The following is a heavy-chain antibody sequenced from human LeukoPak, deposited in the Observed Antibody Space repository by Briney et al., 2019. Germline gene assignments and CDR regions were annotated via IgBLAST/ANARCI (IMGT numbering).Heavy chain of an antibody. Sequence: PSETLSLTCTVSGGSIINSYWSWIRQPPGKGLEWIGYISFGGSPNYSPSLKSRVTMSVDTSENQFSLKLSSVTAADTAVYYCARDSVTNPAIGFDPWGQGTLVIVSS. V-gene: IGHV4-59*12. J-gene: IGHJ5*02. CDR3: ARDSVTNPAIGFDP. D-gene: IGHD3-3*01. CDR2: ISFGGSP. CDR1: GGSIINSY.